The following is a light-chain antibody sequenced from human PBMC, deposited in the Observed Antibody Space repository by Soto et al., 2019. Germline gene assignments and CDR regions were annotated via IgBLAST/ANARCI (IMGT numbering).Light chain of an antibody. V-gene: IGKV1-5*03. Sequence: DIQMTQSTSTLSASVGDRVTITCRASQSLNSWLAWYQHKPGKAPKLLIHKASILESGVPSRFSGSDSGAEFTHTISSLQPDDFATYYCQHYIGYSGMFGQGTKVDIK. CDR3: QHYIGYSGM. CDR2: KAS. J-gene: IGKJ1*01. CDR1: QSLNSW.